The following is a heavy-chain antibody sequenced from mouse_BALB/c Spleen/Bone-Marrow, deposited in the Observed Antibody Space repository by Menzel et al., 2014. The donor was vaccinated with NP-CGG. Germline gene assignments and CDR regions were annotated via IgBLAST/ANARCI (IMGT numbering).Heavy chain of an antibody. CDR1: GFDFSRYW. CDR3: ARHHYYGYVEY. V-gene: IGHV4-1*02. J-gene: IGHJ4*01. Sequence: EVKLMESGGGLVQPGGSLKLSCAASGFDFSRYWMSWVRQAPGKGLEWIGEINPDSSTINYTPSLKDKFIISRDNAKKTLYLQMSKVRSEDTALYYCARHHYYGYVEYWGQGTSVTVSS. CDR2: INPDSSTI. D-gene: IGHD1-2*01.